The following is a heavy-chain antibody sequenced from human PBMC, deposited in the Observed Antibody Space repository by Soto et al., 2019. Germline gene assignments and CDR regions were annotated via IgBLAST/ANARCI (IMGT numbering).Heavy chain of an antibody. CDR3: AKDKPAAGSQWLVPI. J-gene: IGHJ4*02. CDR2: ISDDGGST. D-gene: IGHD6-19*01. CDR1: GFTFSDHY. V-gene: IGHV3-23*01. Sequence: GSLRLSCAASGFTFSDHYMTWVRQAPGMGLQWVSAISDDGGSTYYADSVRGRFTISRDNSKNTLYLQLNSLGAEDTAVYYCAKDKPAAGSQWLVPIWGRGTLVTVSS.